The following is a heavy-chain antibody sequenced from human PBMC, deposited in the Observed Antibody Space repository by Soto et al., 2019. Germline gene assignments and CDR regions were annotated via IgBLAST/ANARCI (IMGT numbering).Heavy chain of an antibody. CDR2: ISYDGSNK. CDR3: ARDLPSIVGATTVFYGMDV. D-gene: IGHD1-26*01. J-gene: IGHJ6*02. V-gene: IGHV3-30-3*01. CDR1: GFTLSSYY. Sequence: GGSLRLSCEASGFTLSSYYMHWIRQAPGKGLEWVAVISYDGSNKYYADSVKGRFTISRDNSKNTLYLQMNSLRAEDTAVYYCARDLPSIVGATTVFYGMDVWGQGTTVTVSS.